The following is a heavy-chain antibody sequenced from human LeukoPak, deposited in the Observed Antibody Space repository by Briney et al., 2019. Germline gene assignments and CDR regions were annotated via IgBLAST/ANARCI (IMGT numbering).Heavy chain of an antibody. V-gene: IGHV3-74*01. D-gene: IGHD3-22*01. J-gene: IGHJ4*02. CDR1: GFTFSSYW. Sequence: GGSLRLSCAASGFTFSSYWMHWVRQAPGKGLVWVSRINSDGSSTSYADSVKGRFTISRDNAKNTLYLQMNSLRSDDTAVYYCARVGYYDSSGYRDYWGQGTLVTVSS. CDR2: INSDGSST. CDR3: ARVGYYDSSGYRDY.